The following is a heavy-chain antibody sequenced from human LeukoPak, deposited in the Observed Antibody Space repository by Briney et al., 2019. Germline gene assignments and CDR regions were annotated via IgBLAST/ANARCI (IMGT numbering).Heavy chain of an antibody. Sequence: PGGSLRLSCAASGFTFSGSAMHWVRQASGKGLEWVGRIRSKANSYATAYAASVKGRFTISRDDSKNTAYLQMNSLKTEDTAVYYCTRPFWYYDSSGYRDIWGQGTMVTVSS. D-gene: IGHD3-22*01. CDR3: TRPFWYYDSSGYRDI. V-gene: IGHV3-73*01. CDR2: IRSKANSYAT. CDR1: GFTFSGSA. J-gene: IGHJ3*02.